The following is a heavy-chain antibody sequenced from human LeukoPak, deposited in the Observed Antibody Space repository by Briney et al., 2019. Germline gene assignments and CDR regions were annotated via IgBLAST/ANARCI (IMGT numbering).Heavy chain of an antibody. CDR3: AKPLGGSYLFDR. CDR2: IEVDGAIT. J-gene: IGHJ4*02. CDR1: GFTFSNSA. Sequence: GGSLRLSCLASGFTFSNSAHNWVRQAPGKGLEWVSTIEVDGAITHYAASVKGRFTISRDTSKKILYLQMDSLRPEDTAVYYCAKPLGGSYLFDRWGQGTLVTVSS. V-gene: IGHV3-23*01. D-gene: IGHD1-26*01.